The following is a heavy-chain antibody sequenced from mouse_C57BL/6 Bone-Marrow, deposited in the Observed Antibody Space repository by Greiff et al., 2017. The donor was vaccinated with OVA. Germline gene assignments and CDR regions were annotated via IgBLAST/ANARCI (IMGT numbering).Heavy chain of an antibody. CDR2: ISSGSSTI. J-gene: IGHJ3*01. CDR1: GFTFSDYG. CDR3: ARGAYGSSYEFAY. V-gene: IGHV5-17*01. D-gene: IGHD1-1*01. Sequence: EVKVVESGGGLVKPGGSLKLSCAASGFTFSDYGMHWVRQAPEKGLEWVAYISSGSSTIYYADTVKGRFTISRDNAKNTLFLQMTSLRSEDTAMYYCARGAYGSSYEFAYWGQGTLVTVSA.